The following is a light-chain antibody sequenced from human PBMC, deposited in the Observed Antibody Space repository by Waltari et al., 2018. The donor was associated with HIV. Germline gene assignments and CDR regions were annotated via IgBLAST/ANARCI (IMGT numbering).Light chain of an antibody. CDR3: SSYTTNNTRV. J-gene: IGLJ3*02. CDR2: EVS. CDR1: SSAVAAYNY. V-gene: IGLV2-14*03. Sequence: QSALTPPASVSGSPGQSTTISCTGTSSAVAAYNYVPWYQQHPGKAPKLMIYEVSNRPSGVSNRFSASKSGNTASLTISGLQAEDEADYYCSSYTTNNTRVFGGGTKLTVL.